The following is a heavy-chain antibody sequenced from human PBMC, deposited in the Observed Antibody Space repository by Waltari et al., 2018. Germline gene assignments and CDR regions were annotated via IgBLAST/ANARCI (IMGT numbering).Heavy chain of an antibody. CDR3: AKGPDSSGYYSNWFDP. D-gene: IGHD3-22*01. CDR1: GFTSSTHG. J-gene: IGHJ5*02. CDR2: IWSDETNK. V-gene: IGHV3-30*02. Sequence: QVQLVESGGGVVQPGGSLRLSCAASGFTSSTHGTHWVRQAPGKGLEWVAFIWSDETNKHYADSVQGRFTISRDNSKNTVFLQMNSLRTEDTAVYYCAKGPDSSGYYSNWFDPWGQGILVTVSS.